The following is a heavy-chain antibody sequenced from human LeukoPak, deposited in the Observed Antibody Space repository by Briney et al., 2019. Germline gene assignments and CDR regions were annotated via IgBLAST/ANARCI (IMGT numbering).Heavy chain of an antibody. D-gene: IGHD4-17*01. CDR1: GFTFSSYA. CDR3: AKDGDYPTVVSHWYFDL. J-gene: IGHJ2*01. CDR2: ISYDGSIK. V-gene: IGHV3-30-3*01. Sequence: PGGSLRLSCAASGFTFSSYAMHWVRQAPGKGLEWVAIISYDGSIKYYADSVKGRFTISRDNSKNTLYLQMNSLRAEDTAVYYCAKDGDYPTVVSHWYFDLWGRGTLVTVSS.